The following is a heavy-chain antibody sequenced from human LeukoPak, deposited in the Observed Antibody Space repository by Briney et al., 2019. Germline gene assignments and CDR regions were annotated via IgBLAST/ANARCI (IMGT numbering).Heavy chain of an antibody. CDR2: IYSGGST. CDR3: ARGQQWLVHYYYGMDV. CDR1: GFTVSSNY. J-gene: IGHJ6*02. Sequence: GGSLRLSCAASGFTVSSNYMSWVRQAPGKGLEWVSVIYSGGSTYYADSVKGRFTISRDNSKNTLYLQMNSLRAEDTAVYYCARGQQWLVHYYYGMDVWGQGTTVTVSS. D-gene: IGHD6-19*01. V-gene: IGHV3-53*01.